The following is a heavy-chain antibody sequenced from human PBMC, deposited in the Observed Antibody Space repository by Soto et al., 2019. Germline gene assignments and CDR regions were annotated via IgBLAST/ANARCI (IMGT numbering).Heavy chain of an antibody. D-gene: IGHD3-9*01. V-gene: IGHV1-69*12. CDR2: IIPIFGTA. Sequence: QVQLVQSGAEVKKPGSSVKISCQASGGTFSSYASSWVQQAPGQGLEWMGGIIPIFGTANYAQKFQGRVTINADESTSTAYMELSSLRSEDTAVYYCARDYLDWDLYYYYGMDVWGQGTTVTVSS. J-gene: IGHJ6*02. CDR1: GGTFSSYA. CDR3: ARDYLDWDLYYYYGMDV.